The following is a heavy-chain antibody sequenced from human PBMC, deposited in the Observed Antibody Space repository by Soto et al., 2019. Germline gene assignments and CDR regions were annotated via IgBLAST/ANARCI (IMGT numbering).Heavy chain of an antibody. J-gene: IGHJ5*01. D-gene: IGHD1-26*01. CDR1: YGSLSNSY. CDR3: ARDFAGRGPFDP. CDR2: VYFTGAT. V-gene: IGHV4-59*01. Sequence: SGTPPPPCSVSYGSLSNSYRNWLPQAPGEGLGWVGFVYFTGATKNNTSLTRRGTISMDTSRKEFSLRLTSVTTADTAFYFCARDFAGRGPFDPWGPGTLVTVSS.